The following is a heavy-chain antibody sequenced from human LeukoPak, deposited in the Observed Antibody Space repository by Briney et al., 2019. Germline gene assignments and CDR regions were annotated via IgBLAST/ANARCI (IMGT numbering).Heavy chain of an antibody. D-gene: IGHD6-6*01. CDR2: IVVGSGNT. V-gene: IGHV1-58*01. CDR3: ARGPGIAARPDWFDP. J-gene: IGHJ5*02. CDR1: GFTFTSSA. Sequence: GTSVKVSCKASGFTFTSSAVQWVRQARGQRLEWIGWIVVGSGNTNYAQKFQERVTITRDMSTSTAYMELSSLRSEDTAVYYCARGPGIAARPDWFDPWGQGTLVTVSS.